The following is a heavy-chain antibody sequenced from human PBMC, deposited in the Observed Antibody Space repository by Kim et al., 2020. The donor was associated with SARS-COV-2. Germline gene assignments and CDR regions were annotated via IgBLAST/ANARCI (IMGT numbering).Heavy chain of an antibody. J-gene: IGHJ4*02. D-gene: IGHD6-6*01. Sequence: SETLSLTCTVSGGSISSYYWSWIRQPPGKGLEWIGYIYYSGSTNYNPSLKSRVTISVDTSKNQFSLKLSSVTAADTAVYYCARAVAARRSFFDYWGQGTLVTVSS. CDR1: GGSISSYY. V-gene: IGHV4-59*01. CDR2: IYYSGST. CDR3: ARAVAARRSFFDY.